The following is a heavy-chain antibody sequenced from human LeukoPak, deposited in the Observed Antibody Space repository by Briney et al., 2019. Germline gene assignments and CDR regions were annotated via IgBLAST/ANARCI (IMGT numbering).Heavy chain of an antibody. CDR1: GYTFTANG. CDR2: ISPYNRHS. D-gene: IGHD7-27*01. V-gene: IGHV1-18*01. J-gene: IGHJ3*02. CDR3: AKKLGLTGAFDI. Sequence: ASVKVSCKASGYTFTANGVTWVRQAPGQGLEWVGWISPYNRHSNSAQKFQGRVTMTTDTSTRTAYMELRSLRSDDTAVYYCAKKLGLTGAFDIWGQGTTVTVSS.